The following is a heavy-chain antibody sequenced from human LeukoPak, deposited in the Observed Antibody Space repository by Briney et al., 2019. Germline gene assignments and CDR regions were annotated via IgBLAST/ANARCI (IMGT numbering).Heavy chain of an antibody. CDR2: IYYSGST. CDR1: GGSISSYY. Sequence: PSETLSLTCTVSGGSISSYYWTWIRQPPGKGLEWIGYIYYSGSTNYNPSLKSRVTISIDTSKNQFSLKLSSVTAADTAVYYCARGDSTVTPKYFQYWGQGTLVTVSS. D-gene: IGHD4-23*01. V-gene: IGHV4-59*01. CDR3: ARGDSTVTPKYFQY. J-gene: IGHJ1*01.